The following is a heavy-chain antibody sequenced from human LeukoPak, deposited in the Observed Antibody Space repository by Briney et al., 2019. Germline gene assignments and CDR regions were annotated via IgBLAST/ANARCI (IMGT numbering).Heavy chain of an antibody. J-gene: IGHJ3*02. V-gene: IGHV3-33*01. D-gene: IGHD4-17*01. CDR2: IWHDGSNK. Sequence: PGRSLRLSCAASGSTFSSYGMHWVRQAPGKGLEWVAVIWHDGSNKYYADSVKGRFTISRDNSKNTLYLQMNSLRAEDTAVYYCARENGDYDGPDDAFDIWGQGTMVTVSS. CDR1: GSTFSSYG. CDR3: ARENGDYDGPDDAFDI.